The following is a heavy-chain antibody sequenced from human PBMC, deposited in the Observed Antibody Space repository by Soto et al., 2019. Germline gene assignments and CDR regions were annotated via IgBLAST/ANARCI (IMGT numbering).Heavy chain of an antibody. V-gene: IGHV4-39*01. CDR3: ARPDYYYGMDV. CDR1: SGSISSSDYY. J-gene: IGHJ6*02. Sequence: NPSETLSLTCTVSSGSISSSDYYWAWIRQPPGKGLEWIGSINYSGNTYYNPSLKSRVTISADTSNNQFSLKLSSVTAADTALYYCARPDYYYGMDVWGQGTTVTVSS. CDR2: INYSGNT.